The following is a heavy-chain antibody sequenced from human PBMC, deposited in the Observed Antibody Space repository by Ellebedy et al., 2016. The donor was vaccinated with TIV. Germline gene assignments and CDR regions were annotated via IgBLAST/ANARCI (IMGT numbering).Heavy chain of an antibody. CDR3: ARGVSAGSGWLDP. CDR1: GYTFTRYF. D-gene: IGHD3-3*01. CDR2: IDPRDSYT. V-gene: IGHV5-10-1*01. Sequence: GESLKISCQGSGYTFTRYFITWVRQIPGKGLQWMGRIDPRDSYTNYSPSFEGHVTISADKSINTAYLQWSSLKASDTAIYYCARGVSAGSGWLDPWGPGTLVTVSS. J-gene: IGHJ5*01.